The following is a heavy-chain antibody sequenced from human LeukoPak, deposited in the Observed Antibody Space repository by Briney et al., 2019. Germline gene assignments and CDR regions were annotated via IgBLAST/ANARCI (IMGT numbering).Heavy chain of an antibody. J-gene: IGHJ4*02. Sequence: ASVKVSCKASGYTFTSYYMRWVRQAPGQGLEWMGIINPSGGSTSYAQKFQGRVTMTRDTSTSTVYMELSSLRSEDTAVYYCAREDLRGAVLVYWGQGTLVTVSS. D-gene: IGHD3-10*01. CDR1: GYTFTSYY. CDR3: AREDLRGAVLVY. V-gene: IGHV1-46*01. CDR2: INPSGGST.